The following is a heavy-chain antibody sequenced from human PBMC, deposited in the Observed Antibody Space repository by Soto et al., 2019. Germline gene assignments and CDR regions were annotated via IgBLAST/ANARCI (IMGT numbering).Heavy chain of an antibody. CDR3: ARVGPSREVPYPFEY. D-gene: IGHD1-26*01. CDR2: ISAYNHYT. CDR1: GYTFSTYG. Sequence: QVGLVQSGPEVRKPGASVNVSCKASGYTFSTYGISWVRQAPGQGLEWMGWISAYNHYTNYAQKFQDRDTMTTDTSTNTAYMELRSLTSGDTAMYFCARVGPSREVPYPFEYWGQGTLVTVSS. V-gene: IGHV1-18*01. J-gene: IGHJ4*02.